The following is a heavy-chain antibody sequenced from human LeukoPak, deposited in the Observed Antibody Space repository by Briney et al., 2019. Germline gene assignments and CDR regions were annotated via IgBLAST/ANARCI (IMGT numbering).Heavy chain of an antibody. CDR2: IYYSGST. CDR3: AREGRGGYYDFWSGTQGDDAFDI. D-gene: IGHD3-3*01. J-gene: IGHJ3*02. CDR1: GGSISSSSYY. Sequence: KPSETLSLTCTVSGGSISSSSYYWGWIRQPPGKGLEWIGSIYYSGSTYYNPSLKSRFTISVDTSKNQFSLKLRSVTAADTAVYYCAREGRGGYYDFWSGTQGDDAFDIWGQGTMVTVSS. V-gene: IGHV4-39*07.